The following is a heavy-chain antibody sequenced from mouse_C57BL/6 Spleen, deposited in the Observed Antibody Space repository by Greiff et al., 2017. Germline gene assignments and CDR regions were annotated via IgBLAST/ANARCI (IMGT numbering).Heavy chain of an antibody. CDR2: IDPENGDT. CDR3: TRGGSGGAWFAY. CDR1: GFNIKDDY. J-gene: IGHJ3*01. D-gene: IGHD1-1*01. V-gene: IGHV14-4*01. Sequence: VQLKESGAELVRPGASVKLSCTASGFNIKDDYMHWVKQRPEQGLEWIGWIDPENGDTEYASKVQGKATITVDKSSNTAYLQLSSLTSGDTAVYYCTRGGSGGAWFAYWGKGTLVTVSA.